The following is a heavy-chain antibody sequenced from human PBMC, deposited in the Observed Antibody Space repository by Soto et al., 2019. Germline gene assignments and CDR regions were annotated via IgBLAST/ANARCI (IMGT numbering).Heavy chain of an antibody. D-gene: IGHD2-2*01. J-gene: IGHJ4*02. CDR3: ARATGSNHPFDY. V-gene: IGHV3-74*01. CDR2: ISTDGSST. Sequence: LRLSCAATGFTFSTYWMHWVRQGPGKGLVWVSRISTDGSSTTYADSVKGRFTISRDNAKNTLYLQMNSLRAEDTAVYYCARATGSNHPFDYWGQGSLVTAPQ. CDR1: GFTFSTYW.